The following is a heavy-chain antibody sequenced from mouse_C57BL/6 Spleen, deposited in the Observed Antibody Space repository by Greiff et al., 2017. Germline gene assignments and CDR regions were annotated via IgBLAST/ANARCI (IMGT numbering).Heavy chain of an antibody. CDR2: IDPENGDT. J-gene: IGHJ3*01. CDR3: TTSRFAY. Sequence: EVNVVESGAELVRPGASVKLSCTASGFNIKDDYMHWVKQRPEQGLEWIGWIDPENGDTEYASKFQGKATITADTSSNTAYLQLSSLTSEDTAVYYCTTSRFAYWGQGTLVTVSA. CDR1: GFNIKDDY. V-gene: IGHV14-4*01.